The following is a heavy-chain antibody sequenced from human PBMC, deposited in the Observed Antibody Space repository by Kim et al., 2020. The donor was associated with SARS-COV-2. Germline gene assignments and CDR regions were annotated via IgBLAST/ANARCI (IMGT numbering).Heavy chain of an antibody. CDR1: GFTFGDYA. D-gene: IGHD6-13*01. Sequence: GGSLRLSCAASGFTFGDYAMHWVRQAPGKGLEWVSGISWNSGSIGYADSVKGRFTISRDNAKNSLYLQMNSLRAEDTALYYCAKAEDGGIAAANDYWGQGTLVTVSS. CDR3: AKAEDGGIAAANDY. V-gene: IGHV3-9*01. J-gene: IGHJ4*02. CDR2: ISWNSGSI.